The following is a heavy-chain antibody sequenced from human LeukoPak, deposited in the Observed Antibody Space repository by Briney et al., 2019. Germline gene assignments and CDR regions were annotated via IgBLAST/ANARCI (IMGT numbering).Heavy chain of an antibody. CDR1: GGSFSGYY. CDR2: INHSGSI. Sequence: PSETLSLTCAVYGGSFSGYYWSWIRQPPGKGLEWIGEINHSGSINYNPSLKSRVTISVDTSKNQFSLKLSSVTAADTAVYYCARVVVAAFDYWGQGTLVTVSS. J-gene: IGHJ4*02. V-gene: IGHV4-34*01. CDR3: ARVVVAAFDY. D-gene: IGHD2-15*01.